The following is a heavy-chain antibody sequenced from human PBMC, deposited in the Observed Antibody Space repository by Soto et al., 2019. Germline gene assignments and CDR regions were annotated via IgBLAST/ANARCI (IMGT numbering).Heavy chain of an antibody. D-gene: IGHD1-20*01. Sequence: PSETLSLTCAVYGGSFSGYYWSWIRQPPGKGLEWIGEINHSGSTNYNPSLKSRVTISVDTSKNQFSLKLSSVTAADTAVYYCARVSYNWNSGYGMEVWGEGTTVTVFS. CDR1: GGSFSGYY. CDR2: INHSGST. J-gene: IGHJ6*04. CDR3: ARVSYNWNSGYGMEV. V-gene: IGHV4-34*01.